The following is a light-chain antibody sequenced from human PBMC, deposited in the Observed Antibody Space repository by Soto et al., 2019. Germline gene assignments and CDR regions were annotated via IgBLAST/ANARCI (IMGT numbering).Light chain of an antibody. CDR2: DAS. Sequence: DIQMTQSPSTLSASVGDRATLTCRASQSISSWLAWYQQKPGKAPKLLIYDASSFESGVPSRFSGSGSGTEFTLTISSLQPDDFATYYCQQYNSYSSTFGQGTRLEIK. V-gene: IGKV1-5*01. CDR3: QQYNSYSST. J-gene: IGKJ5*01. CDR1: QSISSW.